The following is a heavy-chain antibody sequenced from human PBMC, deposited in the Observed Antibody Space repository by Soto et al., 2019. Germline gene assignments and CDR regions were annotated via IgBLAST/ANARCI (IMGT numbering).Heavy chain of an antibody. Sequence: QVQLQESGPGLVKPSETLSLTCTVSGGSITSYYWSWIRQPPGKGLEWIGYIYNSGNTNYNPSLKSRVTISVDPSKNQFSLKLSSVTAADTAVYYCARTGYSSGFYYFDHWGQGTLVTVSS. CDR3: ARTGYSSGFYYFDH. V-gene: IGHV4-59*01. J-gene: IGHJ4*02. D-gene: IGHD6-19*01. CDR1: GGSITSYY. CDR2: IYNSGNT.